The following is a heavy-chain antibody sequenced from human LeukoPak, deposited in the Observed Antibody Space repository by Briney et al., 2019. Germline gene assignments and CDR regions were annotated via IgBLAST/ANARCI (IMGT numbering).Heavy chain of an antibody. Sequence: PGGSLRLSCAASGFTFDDYAMHWLRQAPGKGLEWVAVIASDGNDKHLADSVKGRFTISRDNSRNTLYLQMNSLRAEDTAVYYCAKEAYYYDSSGSYYFDYWGQGTLVTVSS. CDR2: IASDGNDK. J-gene: IGHJ4*02. CDR1: GFTFDDYA. V-gene: IGHV3-30*18. CDR3: AKEAYYYDSSGSYYFDY. D-gene: IGHD3-22*01.